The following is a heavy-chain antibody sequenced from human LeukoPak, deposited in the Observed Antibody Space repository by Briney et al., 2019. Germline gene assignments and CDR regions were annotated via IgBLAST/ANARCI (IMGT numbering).Heavy chain of an antibody. CDR2: IIPIFGTA. CDR3: ARVTEQNFDY. J-gene: IGHJ4*02. Sequence: SVKVSCKASGGTCSSYAISWVRQAPGQGLEWMGRIIPIFGTANYAQKFQGRVTITTDESTSTAYMELSRLRSEDTAVYYCARVTEQNFDYWGQGTLVTVSS. CDR1: GGTCSSYA. V-gene: IGHV1-69*05. D-gene: IGHD1-26*01.